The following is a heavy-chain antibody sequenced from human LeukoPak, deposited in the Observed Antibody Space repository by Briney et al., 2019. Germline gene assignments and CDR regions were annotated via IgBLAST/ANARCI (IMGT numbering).Heavy chain of an antibody. CDR1: GFRFSDYY. CDR3: ARDRGIVATNTGYYFDY. J-gene: IGHJ4*02. D-gene: IGHD5-12*01. CDR2: ITNSGSNI. Sequence: PGGSLRLSCAASGFRFSDYYMSWMRQAPGKGLEWVSYITNSGSNIYYAASVKGRFTISRENAQNSLYLQMSSLSAEDTAVYYCARDRGIVATNTGYYFDYWGQGTLLTVSS. V-gene: IGHV3-11*01.